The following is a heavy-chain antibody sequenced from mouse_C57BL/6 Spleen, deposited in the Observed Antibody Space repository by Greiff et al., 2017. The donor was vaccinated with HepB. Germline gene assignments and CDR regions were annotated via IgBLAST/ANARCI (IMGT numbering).Heavy chain of an antibody. CDR2: INPNNGGT. Sequence: EVQLQQSGPELVKPGASVKISCKASGYTFTDYYMNWVKQSHGKSLEWIGDINPNNGGTSYNQKFKGKATLTVDKSSSTAYMELRSLTSEDSAVYYCAGEGYFFDYWGQGTTLTVSS. J-gene: IGHJ2*01. V-gene: IGHV1-26*01. CDR3: AGEGYFFDY. CDR1: GYTFTDYY.